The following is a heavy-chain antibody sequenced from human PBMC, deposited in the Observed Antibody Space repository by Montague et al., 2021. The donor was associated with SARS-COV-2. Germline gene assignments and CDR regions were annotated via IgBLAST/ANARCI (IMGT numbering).Heavy chain of an antibody. CDR1: GGSISSYY. Sequence: SETLSLTCTVSGGSISSYYWSWIRQPPGKGLEWIGYIYYSGSTNYNPSLKSRVTISVDTSKNQFSLKLSSVTAADTDVYYCAGVFLRWLQFVPYFDYWGQGTLVTVSS. V-gene: IGHV4-59*01. D-gene: IGHD5-24*01. J-gene: IGHJ4*02. CDR3: AGVFLRWLQFVPYFDY. CDR2: IYYSGST.